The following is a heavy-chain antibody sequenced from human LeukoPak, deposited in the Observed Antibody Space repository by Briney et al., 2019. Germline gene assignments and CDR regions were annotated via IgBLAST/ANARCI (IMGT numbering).Heavy chain of an antibody. D-gene: IGHD6-19*01. CDR2: IKQDGRET. CDR1: GFSFSNYW. CDR3: GCSDGWYPWNY. Sequence: GGSLRLSCAASGFSFSNYWMSWVRQAAGKGLEWVAHIKQDGRETYTLSSERGRTTISRDNAKNSLFLQMNSVRAEDTAGYYCGCSDGWYPWNYWGQGTLVTVSS. V-gene: IGHV3-7*01. J-gene: IGHJ4*02.